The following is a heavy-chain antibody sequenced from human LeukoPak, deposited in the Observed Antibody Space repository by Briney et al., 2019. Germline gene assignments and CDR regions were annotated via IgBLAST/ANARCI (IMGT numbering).Heavy chain of an antibody. CDR1: GGSISSGGYY. CDR3: ARAGIRYFDSLYDAFDI. CDR2: IYYSGST. V-gene: IGHV4-31*03. J-gene: IGHJ3*02. D-gene: IGHD3-9*01. Sequence: SQTLSLTCTVSGGSISSGGYYWSWIRQHPGKGLEWIGYIYYSGSTYYNPSLKSRVTISVDTSKNQFSLKLSSVTAADTAVYYCARAGIRYFDSLYDAFDIWGQGTMVTVSS.